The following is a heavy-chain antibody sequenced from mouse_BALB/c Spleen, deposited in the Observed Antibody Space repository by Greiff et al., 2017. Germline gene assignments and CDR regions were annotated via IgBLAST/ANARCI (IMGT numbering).Heavy chain of an antibody. CDR2: ISSGSSTI. CDR3: AREGLLYAMDY. J-gene: IGHJ4*01. CDR1: GFTFSSFG. V-gene: IGHV5-17*02. Sequence: EVQLQESGGGLVQPGGSRKLSCAASGFTFSSFGMHWVRQAPEKGLEWVAYISSGSSTIYYADTVKGRFTISRDNPKNTLFLQMTSLRSEDTAMYYCAREGLLYAMDYWGQGTSVTVSS. D-gene: IGHD1-1*01.